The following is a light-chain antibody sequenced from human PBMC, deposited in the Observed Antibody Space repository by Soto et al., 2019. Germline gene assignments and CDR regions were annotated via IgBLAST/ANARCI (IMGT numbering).Light chain of an antibody. J-gene: IGLJ1*01. CDR1: SNDIGVYDY. CDR2: DVS. Sequence: QSVLAQPASVSGSPGQSITISCTGTSNDIGVYDYVSWYQHHPGIAPKLIIYDVSDRPSGVSNRFSGSKSGNTASLTISGLQAEDEAEYYCNSYTTTSPLYVFGSGTKVTVL. V-gene: IGLV2-14*03. CDR3: NSYTTTSPLYV.